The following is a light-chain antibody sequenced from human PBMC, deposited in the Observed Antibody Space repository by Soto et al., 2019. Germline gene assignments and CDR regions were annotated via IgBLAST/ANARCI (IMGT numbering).Light chain of an antibody. CDR1: QDISDY. Sequence: DIQLTQSPSFLSASVGDRVTITCRASQDISDYLAWYQQRPGKAPKLLIYAASTLQSGVPSRFSGSGSGTEFTLTISSLQPDDFATYYCQQYNTYSTFGQGTRLEI. CDR2: AAS. V-gene: IGKV1-9*01. J-gene: IGKJ5*01. CDR3: QQYNTYST.